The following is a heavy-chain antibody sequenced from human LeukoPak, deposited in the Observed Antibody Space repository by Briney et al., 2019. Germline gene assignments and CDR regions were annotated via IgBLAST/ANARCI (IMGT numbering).Heavy chain of an antibody. Sequence: PGGSLRLYCAAFGFTFSSYAMSWVRQAPGKGLEWASAISGSGGSTYYADSVKGRFTISRDNSKNTLYLQMNSLRAEDTAVYYCAAHTRNYYYYYYMDVWGKGTTVTVSS. CDR2: ISGSGGST. CDR1: GFTFSSYA. CDR3: AAHTRNYYYYYYMDV. V-gene: IGHV3-23*01. J-gene: IGHJ6*03. D-gene: IGHD1-1*01.